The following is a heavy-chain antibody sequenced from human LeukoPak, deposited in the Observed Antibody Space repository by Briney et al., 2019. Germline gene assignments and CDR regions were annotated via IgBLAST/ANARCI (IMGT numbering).Heavy chain of an antibody. CDR2: IYYSGRT. V-gene: IGHV4-39*01. D-gene: IGHD6-13*01. CDR1: GGSISSSRYY. J-gene: IGHJ4*02. CDR3: IYSSNWYYFDY. Sequence: SETLSLTCTVSGGSISSSRYYWGWIRQPPGKGLEWIGSIYYSGRTYYNPSLKSRVTISVDTSKNQFSLKLSSATAADTAVYYCIYSSNWYYFDYWGQGTLVTVSS.